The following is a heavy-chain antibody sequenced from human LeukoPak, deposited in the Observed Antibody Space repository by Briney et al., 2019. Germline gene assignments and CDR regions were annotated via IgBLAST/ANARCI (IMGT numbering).Heavy chain of an antibody. CDR2: MNPNSGNT. J-gene: IGHJ3*02. D-gene: IGHD1-1*01. CDR3: ASQKLELDAFDI. Sequence: ASVKVSCKASGGTFSSYAISWVRQATGQGLEWMGWMNPNSGNTGYAQKFQGRVTITRNTSISTAYMELSSLRSEDTAVYYCASQKLELDAFDIWGQGTMVTVSS. CDR1: GGTFSSYA. V-gene: IGHV1-8*03.